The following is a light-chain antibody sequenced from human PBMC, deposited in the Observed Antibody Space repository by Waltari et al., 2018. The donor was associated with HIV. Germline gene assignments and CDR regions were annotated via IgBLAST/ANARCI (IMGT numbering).Light chain of an antibody. J-gene: IGLJ2*01. V-gene: IGLV2-8*01. Sequence: QSALTQPPSASGSPGQSVTISCTGTSTDVGRYAYVSWYQQHPGKAPKLLIYEVNKRPSGVPDLFSGSKSGNTASLTVSGLQAEDEAEYSCTSYAGINPVAFGGGTKLTVL. CDR3: TSYAGINPVA. CDR1: STDVGRYAY. CDR2: EVN.